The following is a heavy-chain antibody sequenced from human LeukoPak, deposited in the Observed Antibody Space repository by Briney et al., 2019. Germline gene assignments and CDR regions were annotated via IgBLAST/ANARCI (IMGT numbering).Heavy chain of an antibody. J-gene: IGHJ5*02. Sequence: ASVKVSCKASGYTFTSYDINWVRQATGQGLEWTGWMNPNSGNTGYAQKFQGRVTITRNTSISTAYMELSSLRSEDTAVYYCARGTDYGGNSPEFDPWGQGTLVTVSS. V-gene: IGHV1-8*03. CDR1: GYTFTSYD. CDR3: ARGTDYGGNSPEFDP. D-gene: IGHD4-23*01. CDR2: MNPNSGNT.